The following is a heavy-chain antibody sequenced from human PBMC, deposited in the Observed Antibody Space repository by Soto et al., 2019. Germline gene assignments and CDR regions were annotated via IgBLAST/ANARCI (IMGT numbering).Heavy chain of an antibody. D-gene: IGHD3-10*01. CDR2: ISWNSGRI. CDR3: AKDRSTGELGPYGMAV. V-gene: IGHV3-9*01. Sequence: EVQLLESGGGLVQPGRSLRLSCEASGFIFDDYAMHWVRQGPGKGLEWVSGISWNSGRIDYADSVKGRFTIARDNAKNCLYLQMNSLRAEDTALYYCAKDRSTGELGPYGMAVWGQGTTVTVSS. J-gene: IGHJ6*02. CDR1: GFIFDDYA.